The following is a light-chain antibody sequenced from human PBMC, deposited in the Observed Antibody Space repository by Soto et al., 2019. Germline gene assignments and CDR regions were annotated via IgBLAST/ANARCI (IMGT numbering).Light chain of an antibody. CDR3: QTWGSGIVV. V-gene: IGLV4-69*01. CDR2: LNSDGSH. CDR1: SGHSNYA. J-gene: IGLJ2*01. Sequence: QLVLTQSPSASASLGASVKLTCTLSSGHSNYAIAWHQQQSEKGPRYLMKLNSDGSHSQGDGIPDRFPGSSSGAERYLTISRLQCEDEADYYCQTWGSGIVVFGGGTKLTVL.